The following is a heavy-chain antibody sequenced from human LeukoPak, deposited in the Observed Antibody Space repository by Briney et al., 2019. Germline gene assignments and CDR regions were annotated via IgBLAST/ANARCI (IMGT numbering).Heavy chain of an antibody. J-gene: IGHJ4*02. CDR1: GYTFTGYC. CDR3: ASISLRKSGVPGVDY. D-gene: IGHD3-3*01. Sequence: ASVKVSCKASGYTFTGYCMHWVRQAPGQGLEWMGWINPNSGGTNYAQKFQGRVTMTRDTSISTAYMELSRLRSDDTAVYYCASISLRKSGVPGVDYWGQGTLVTVSS. CDR2: INPNSGGT. V-gene: IGHV1-2*02.